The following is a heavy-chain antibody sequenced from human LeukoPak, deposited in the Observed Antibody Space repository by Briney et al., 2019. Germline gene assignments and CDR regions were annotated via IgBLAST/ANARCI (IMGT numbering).Heavy chain of an antibody. J-gene: IGHJ4*02. V-gene: IGHV3-7*02. Sequence: PGGSPRLSCAASGFTFNSYWMTWVRQAPGKGLEWVANITKIVSAKYYVDSVKGRFTISRDNAKNSLYLHMDSLRAEDTAVYYCASGRALDYWGLGTLGTLSS. CDR3: ASGRALDY. D-gene: IGHD2-15*01. CDR2: ITKIVSAK. CDR1: GFTFNSYW.